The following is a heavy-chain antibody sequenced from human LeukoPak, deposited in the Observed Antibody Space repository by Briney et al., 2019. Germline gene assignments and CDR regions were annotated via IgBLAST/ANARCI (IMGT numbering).Heavy chain of an antibody. CDR1: GFTVSSNY. J-gene: IGHJ4*02. Sequence: PGGSLRLSCAASGFTVSSNYMSWVRQAPGKGLEWVSVIYSGGSTYYADSVKGRFTISRDNSKNSLYLQMNSLRAEDTAVYYCARDDIVVVPAVPFDYWSQGTLVTVSS. V-gene: IGHV3-53*01. CDR3: ARDDIVVVPAVPFDY. D-gene: IGHD2-2*01. CDR2: IYSGGST.